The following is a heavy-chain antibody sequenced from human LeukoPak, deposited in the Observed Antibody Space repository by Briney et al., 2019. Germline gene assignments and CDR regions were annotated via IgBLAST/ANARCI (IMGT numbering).Heavy chain of an antibody. CDR2: IYYSGST. V-gene: IGHV4-39*07. J-gene: IGHJ5*02. D-gene: IGHD3-9*01. Sequence: SETLSLTCTVSGGSISSYYWSWIRQPPGKGLEWIGSIYYSGSTYYNPSLKSRVTISVDTSKNQFSLKLSSVTAADTAVYYCARERAKFYDILTGYRSRSRYFDPWGQGTLVTVSS. CDR3: ARERAKFYDILTGYRSRSRYFDP. CDR1: GGSISSYY.